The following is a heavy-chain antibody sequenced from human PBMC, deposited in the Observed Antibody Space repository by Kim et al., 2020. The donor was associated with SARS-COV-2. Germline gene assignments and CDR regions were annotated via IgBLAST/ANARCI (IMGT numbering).Heavy chain of an antibody. J-gene: IGHJ3*02. V-gene: IGHV1-24*01. D-gene: IGHD1-26*01. CDR2: FDPEDGET. CDR1: GYTLTELS. CDR3: ATAYSGSYYRLHHGAFDI. Sequence: ASVKVSCKVSGYTLTELSMHWVRQAPGKGLEWMGGFDPEDGETIYAQKFQGRVTMTEDTSTDTAYMELSILRPADTAVYYFATAYSGSYYRLHHGAFDI.